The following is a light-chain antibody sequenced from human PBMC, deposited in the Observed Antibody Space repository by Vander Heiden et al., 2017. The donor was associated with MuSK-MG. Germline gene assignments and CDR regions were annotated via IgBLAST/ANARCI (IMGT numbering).Light chain of an antibody. Sequence: QSVLTQPPSASATPGQRVTISCSGSSSNLGSIPLNWYQQFPGKAPKLLIYDNNKRPSGVPDRFSGSKSGTSASLAISGPQAEDEADYYCAAWDDSLNGLVVFGGGTKLTVL. CDR3: AAWDDSLNGLVV. CDR2: DNN. V-gene: IGLV1-44*01. J-gene: IGLJ2*01. CDR1: SSNLGSIP.